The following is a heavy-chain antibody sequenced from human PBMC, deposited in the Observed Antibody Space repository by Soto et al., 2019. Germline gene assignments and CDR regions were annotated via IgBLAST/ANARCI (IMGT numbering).Heavy chain of an antibody. Sequence: PSETLSLTCTVSGDSINDDGHSWSWIRQPPGEALEWIGYIYQTGTTQYNPSLSSRVSISADRSKNQFSLHLTSVTAADTAAYHCARAVFCTDGFCFPTRLDPWGQGILVPVSS. J-gene: IGHJ5*02. CDR2: IYQTGTT. CDR3: ARAVFCTDGFCFPTRLDP. V-gene: IGHV4-30-2*01. D-gene: IGHD2-15*01. CDR1: GDSINDDGHS.